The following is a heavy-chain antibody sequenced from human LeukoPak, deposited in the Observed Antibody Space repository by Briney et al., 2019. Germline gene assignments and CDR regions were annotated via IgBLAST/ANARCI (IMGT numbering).Heavy chain of an antibody. CDR1: GFTFSSRW. D-gene: IGHD4-23*01. V-gene: IGHV3-7*01. J-gene: IGHJ4*02. CDR3: ARSNSGPDY. CDR2: INTDGSEK. Sequence: GGSLRLSCSASGFTFSSRWMKWVRQVPGKGLEWVAIINTDGSEKNYEDSVKGRFTISRDNAKNSLYLQMNSLRAEDTAMYYCARSNSGPDYWGQGTLVIVPS.